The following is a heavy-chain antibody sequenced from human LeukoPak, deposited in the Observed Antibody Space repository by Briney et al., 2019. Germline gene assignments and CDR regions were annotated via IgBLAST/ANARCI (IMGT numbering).Heavy chain of an antibody. CDR3: ARNTAMVTGFFDY. V-gene: IGHV3-21*01. J-gene: IGHJ4*02. D-gene: IGHD5-18*01. Sequence: PGGSLRLSCAASGFTFSSYSTNWVRQAPGKGLEWVSSISSSSSYIYYADSVKGRFTIPRDNAKNSLYLQMNSLRAEDTAVYYCARNTAMVTGFFDYWGQGTLVTVSS. CDR2: ISSSSSYI. CDR1: GFTFSSYS.